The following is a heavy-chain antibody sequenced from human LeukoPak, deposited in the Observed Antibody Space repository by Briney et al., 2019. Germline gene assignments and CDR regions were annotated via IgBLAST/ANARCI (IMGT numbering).Heavy chain of an antibody. CDR1: GGSLSSDDYY. Sequence: PSQTLSLTCTVSGGSLSSDDYYWSWIRQPPGKGLVGIGYIYYSGSTYYNPSLKSRVTISVDTSKNQFSLKLSSVTAADTAVYYCARERVVVAVTNWFDPWGQGTLVTVSS. D-gene: IGHD2-15*01. V-gene: IGHV4-30-4*08. CDR3: ARERVVVAVTNWFDP. J-gene: IGHJ5*02. CDR2: IYYSGST.